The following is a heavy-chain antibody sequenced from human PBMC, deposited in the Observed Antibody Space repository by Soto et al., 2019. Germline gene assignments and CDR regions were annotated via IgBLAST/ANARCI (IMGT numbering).Heavy chain of an antibody. J-gene: IGHJ4*02. CDR1: GFTFSSYW. D-gene: IGHD6-13*01. CDR3: ARDPLYSSSWHFDY. Sequence: EVQLVESGGGLVQPGGSLRLSCAASGFTFSSYWMSWVRQAPGKGLEWVANIKSDGSEKYYVDSVKGRFTISRDNAKNSLYLQMNSLRVEDTAVYYCARDPLYSSSWHFDYWGQGTLVTVSS. V-gene: IGHV3-7*01. CDR2: IKSDGSEK.